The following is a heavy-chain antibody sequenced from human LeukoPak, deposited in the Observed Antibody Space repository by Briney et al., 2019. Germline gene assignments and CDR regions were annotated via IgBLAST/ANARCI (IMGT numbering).Heavy chain of an antibody. CDR2: IIPMFASA. V-gene: IGHV1-69*01. CDR3: ASQRGYCTNTVCPPDAFDI. CDR1: GGTFSSSA. Sequence: GSSVKVSCKASGGTFSSSAISWVRQAPGQGLEWVGGIIPMFASANYAQKFQGRVTITADESTSTAYIELSSLRSEDTAVYYCASQRGYCTNTVCPPDAFDIWGQGTMVTVSS. J-gene: IGHJ3*02. D-gene: IGHD2-8*01.